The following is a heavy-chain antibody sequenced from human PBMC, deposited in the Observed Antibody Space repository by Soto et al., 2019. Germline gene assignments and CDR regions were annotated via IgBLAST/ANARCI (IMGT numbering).Heavy chain of an antibody. CDR2: IKSKTDGGTT. V-gene: IGHV3-15*07. J-gene: IGHJ6*02. CDR3: TTRLLELRHYYGMDV. Sequence: PGGSLRLSCAASGFTFSNAWMNWVRQAPGKGLEWVGRIKSKTDGGTTDYAAPVKGRFTISRDDSKNTLYLQMNSLKTEDTAVYYCTTRLLELRHYYGMDVWGQGTTVTVSS. CDR1: GFTFSNAW. D-gene: IGHD1-7*01.